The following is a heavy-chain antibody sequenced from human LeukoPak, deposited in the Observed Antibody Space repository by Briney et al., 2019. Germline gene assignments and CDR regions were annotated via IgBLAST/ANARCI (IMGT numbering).Heavy chain of an antibody. CDR1: GFTFSNAW. V-gene: IGHV3-23*01. CDR3: AKAAYDSSGYYYAGRFPDY. D-gene: IGHD3-22*01. J-gene: IGHJ4*02. CDR2: ISGSGGST. Sequence: GGSLRLSCAASGFTFSNAWMSWVRQAPGKGLEWVSAISGSGGSTYYADSVKGRFTISRDNSKNTLYLQMNSLRAEDTAVYYCAKAAYDSSGYYYAGRFPDYWGQGTLVTVSS.